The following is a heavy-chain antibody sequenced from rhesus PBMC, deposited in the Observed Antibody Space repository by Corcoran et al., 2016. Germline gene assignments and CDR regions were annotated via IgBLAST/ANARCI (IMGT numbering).Heavy chain of an antibody. Sequence: EVQLVESGGGLAKPGGSLRLSCAASGFSFSDYYMDWVRQAPGKEMGWVSGISYTGGSTYYADSVKSRFTISRENAKNTLYLQMDSLRAEDTAVYYCARDQGVNGVDLDSWGQGVVVTVSS. V-gene: IGHV3S18*01. CDR3: ARDQGVNGVDLDS. J-gene: IGHJ6*01. CDR2: ISYTGGST. D-gene: IGHD3-34*01. CDR1: GFSFSDYY.